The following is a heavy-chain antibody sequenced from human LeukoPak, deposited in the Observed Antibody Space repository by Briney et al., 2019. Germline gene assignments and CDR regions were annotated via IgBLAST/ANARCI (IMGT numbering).Heavy chain of an antibody. D-gene: IGHD6-19*01. V-gene: IGHV4-39*07. J-gene: IGHJ4*02. CDR2: IYYSGST. CDR3: ARDWDLFGWYSRDY. CDR1: GGSISSSSYY. Sequence: TPSETLSLTCTVSGGSISSSSYYWGWIRQPPGKGLEWIGSIYYSGSTYYNPSLKSRVTISVDTSKNQFSLKLSSVTAADTAVYYCARDWDLFGWYSRDYWGQGTLVTVSS.